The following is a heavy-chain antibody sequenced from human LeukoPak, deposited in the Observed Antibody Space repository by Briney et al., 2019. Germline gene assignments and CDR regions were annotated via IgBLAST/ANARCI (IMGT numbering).Heavy chain of an antibody. J-gene: IGHJ3*02. CDR2: IYYSGST. CDR3: ARDTLLDAFDI. V-gene: IGHV4-59*01. Sequence: SETLSLTCTVSGGSISSYYWSWTRQPPGKGLEWIGYIYYSGSTNYNPSLKSRVTISVDTSKNQFSLKLSSVTAADTAVYYCARDTLLDAFDIWGQGTMVTVSS. CDR1: GGSISSYY.